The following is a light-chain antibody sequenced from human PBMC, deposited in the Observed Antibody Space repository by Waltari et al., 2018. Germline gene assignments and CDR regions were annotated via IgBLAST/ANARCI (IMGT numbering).Light chain of an antibody. CDR3: NSYKTGSSYV. Sequence: LTQPPSVSGSPGQSVTISCTGTSSDVGGYNRVSWYQQPPGTAPKLMIYEVSNRPSGVPDRFSGSKSGNTASLTISGLQAEDEADYYCNSYKTGSSYVFGTGTKVTVL. CDR1: SSDVGGYNR. V-gene: IGLV2-18*02. J-gene: IGLJ1*01. CDR2: EVS.